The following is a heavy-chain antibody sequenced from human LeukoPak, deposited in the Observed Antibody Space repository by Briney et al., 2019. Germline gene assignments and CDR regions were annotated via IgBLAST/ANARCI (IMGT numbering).Heavy chain of an antibody. CDR3: ARVRYSYGPEMFYFDY. CDR2: IYYSGST. V-gene: IGHV4-39*01. D-gene: IGHD5-18*01. CDR1: GGSISSSGYY. J-gene: IGHJ4*02. Sequence: SETLSLTCTVSGGSISSSGYYWGWIRQPPGKGLEWIGSIYYSGSTYYNPSLKSRVTISVDTSKNQFSLKLSSVTAADTAVYYCARVRYSYGPEMFYFDYWGQGTLVTVSS.